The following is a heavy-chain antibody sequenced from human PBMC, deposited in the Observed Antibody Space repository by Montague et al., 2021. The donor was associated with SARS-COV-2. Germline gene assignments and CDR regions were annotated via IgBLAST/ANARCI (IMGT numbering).Heavy chain of an antibody. CDR2: MYSSGTT. D-gene: IGHD6-19*01. Sequence: SETLSLTCSVSGGSISSTSFFWAWIRQPPGKGLEWVGSMYSSGTTXYNPSLKNRVTISGDTSRNQLSVRLSSVTAADTAVYYCARSTSGWFIYWGQGTLVTVSS. CDR1: GGSISSTSFF. V-gene: IGHV4-39*01. CDR3: ARSTSGWFIY. J-gene: IGHJ4*02.